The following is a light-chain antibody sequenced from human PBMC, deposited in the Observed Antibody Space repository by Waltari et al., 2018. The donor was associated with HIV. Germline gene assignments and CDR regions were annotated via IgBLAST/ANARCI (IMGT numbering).Light chain of an antibody. Sequence: QSALTQPASVSGSPGPSITISCAGTSSDVGGYNYVSWFQQHPGKAPKLIIYDVTNRPPGFFNRFSGSKSGNTASLTISGLQAEDEADYYCTSYTNIRTWVFGGGTKLTVL. CDR2: DVT. CDR1: SSDVGGYNY. V-gene: IGLV2-14*03. CDR3: TSYTNIRTWV. J-gene: IGLJ3*02.